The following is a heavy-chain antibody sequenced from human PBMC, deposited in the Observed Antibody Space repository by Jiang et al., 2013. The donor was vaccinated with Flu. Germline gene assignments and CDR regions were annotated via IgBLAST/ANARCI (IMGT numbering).Heavy chain of an antibody. CDR3: ARAPGYCSDGTCYGARADY. CDR1: GFDFSNYA. V-gene: IGHV3-64*01. CDR2: ITSNGGST. J-gene: IGHJ4*02. Sequence: VQLLESGGGLVQPGGSLRLSCAASGFDFSNYAMHWVRQAPGKGLEYVSAITSNGGSTYYANSVKGRFTISRDNSKNTLYLQMGSLRAEDFAVYYCARAPGYCSDGTCYGARADYWGQGTLVTVSS. D-gene: IGHD2-15*01.